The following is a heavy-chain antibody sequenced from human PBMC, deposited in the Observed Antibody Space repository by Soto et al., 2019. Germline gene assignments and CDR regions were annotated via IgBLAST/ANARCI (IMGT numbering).Heavy chain of an antibody. CDR1: GGTFSSYA. Sequence: QVQLVQSGAEVKKPGSSVKVSCKASGGTFSSYAISWVRQAPGQGLEWMGGIIPIFGTANYAQKFQGRVTITADESTSTDYMELSSLRAEDTAVYYCARHLYSGSYAFDYWGQGTLVTVSS. D-gene: IGHD1-26*01. CDR2: IIPIFGTA. J-gene: IGHJ4*02. CDR3: ARHLYSGSYAFDY. V-gene: IGHV1-69*01.